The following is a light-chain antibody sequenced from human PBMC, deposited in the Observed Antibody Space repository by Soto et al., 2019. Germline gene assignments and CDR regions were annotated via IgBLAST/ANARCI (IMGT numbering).Light chain of an antibody. V-gene: IGLV1-40*01. CDR2: GNN. Sequence: QPVLTQPVSVSGAPGQRVTISCTGSSSNIGANFDVHWYQQLPGTAPKVLIYGNNLRPSGVPDRFSASKSGTSASLAITGLQAEDEADYFCQSHDNTMSGSLVFGGGTKVTVL. CDR1: SSNIGANFD. J-gene: IGLJ2*01. CDR3: QSHDNTMSGSLV.